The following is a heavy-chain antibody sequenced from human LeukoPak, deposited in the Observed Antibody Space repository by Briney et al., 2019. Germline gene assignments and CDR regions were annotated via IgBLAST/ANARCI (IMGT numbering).Heavy chain of an antibody. CDR3: ARGLVVVPAARPLLYYYGMDV. CDR2: IIPIFGIA. Sequence: SVKVSCKASGGTFSSYAISWVRQAPGQGLEWMGRIIPIFGIANYAQKFQGRVTITADKSTSTAYMELSSLRSEDTAMYYCARGLVVVPAARPLLYYYGMDVWGQGTTVTVSS. V-gene: IGHV1-69*04. CDR1: GGTFSSYA. J-gene: IGHJ6*02. D-gene: IGHD2-2*01.